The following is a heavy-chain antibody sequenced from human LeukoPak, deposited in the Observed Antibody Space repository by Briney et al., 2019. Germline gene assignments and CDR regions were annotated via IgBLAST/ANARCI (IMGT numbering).Heavy chain of an antibody. D-gene: IGHD1-14*01. Sequence: ASVKVSCKTSGYPFTTWEISWVRQAAGQGLEWMGWVHPNGGNTAYAQKFQGRVTMTRDTSISTAYMELSGLTSDDTAVYFCARGPRNDPWGQGTLVTVSS. CDR2: VHPNGGNT. J-gene: IGHJ5*02. V-gene: IGHV1-8*01. CDR1: GYPFTTWE. CDR3: ARGPRNDP.